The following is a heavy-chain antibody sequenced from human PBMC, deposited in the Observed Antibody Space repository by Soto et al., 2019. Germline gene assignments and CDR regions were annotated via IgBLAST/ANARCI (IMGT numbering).Heavy chain of an antibody. Sequence: PGESLKISCKGSGYSFTSYWIGWVRQMPGKGLEWMGIIYPRDSYTKYSPSFQGQVTISVDKSISTAYLQWSSLKASDTAIYYCASGDCGADCDTNYFDNWGQGTLVTVSS. CDR3: ASGDCGADCDTNYFDN. J-gene: IGHJ4*02. D-gene: IGHD2-21*02. CDR2: IYPRDSYT. V-gene: IGHV5-51*01. CDR1: GYSFTSYW.